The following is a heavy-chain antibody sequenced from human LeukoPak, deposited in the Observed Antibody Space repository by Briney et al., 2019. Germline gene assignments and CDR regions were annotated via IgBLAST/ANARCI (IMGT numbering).Heavy chain of an antibody. CDR2: INTDGSST. CDR3: ARDRDYYDSSGYYAY. V-gene: IGHV3-74*01. CDR1: GFTFSSYW. J-gene: IGHJ4*02. Sequence: PGGSLRLSCAASGFTFSSYWMHWVRQAPRKGLVWVSRINTDGSSTSYADSVKGRFTISRDNAKNTLYLQMNSLRAEDTAVYYCARDRDYYDSSGYYAYWGQGTLVTVSS. D-gene: IGHD3-22*01.